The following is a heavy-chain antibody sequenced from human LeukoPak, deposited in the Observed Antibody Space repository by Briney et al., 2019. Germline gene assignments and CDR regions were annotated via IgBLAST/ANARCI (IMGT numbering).Heavy chain of an antibody. CDR1: GFTFSSYG. CDR2: ISYDGSNK. V-gene: IGHV3-30*18. Sequence: GGSLRLSCAASGFTFSSYGMHWVRQAPGKGLEWVAVISYDGSNKYYADSVKGRSTISRDNSKNTLYLQMNSLRAEDTAVYYCANWFDPWGQGTLVTVSS. CDR3: ANWFDP. J-gene: IGHJ5*02.